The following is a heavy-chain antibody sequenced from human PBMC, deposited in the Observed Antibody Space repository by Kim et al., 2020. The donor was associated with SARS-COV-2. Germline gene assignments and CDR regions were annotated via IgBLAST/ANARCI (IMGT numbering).Heavy chain of an antibody. Sequence: SVKVSCKAFGGTFSTYAISWVRQAPGQGPEWMGRIIPILGITKYAQKFQGRVTITADKSTSTAYMELRSLRSEDTAVYYCARDLGGYDSSGYYDYWGQG. J-gene: IGHJ4*02. CDR2: IIPILGIT. CDR1: GGTFSTYA. D-gene: IGHD3-22*01. CDR3: ARDLGGYDSSGYYDY. V-gene: IGHV1-69*04.